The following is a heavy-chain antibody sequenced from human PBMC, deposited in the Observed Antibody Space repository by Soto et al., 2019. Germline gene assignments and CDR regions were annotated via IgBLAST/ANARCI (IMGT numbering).Heavy chain of an antibody. V-gene: IGHV1-2*02. CDR3: ARGAPDIVVVPAATEGAFYYYDMDV. D-gene: IGHD2-2*01. CDR1: GYTFTGYY. Sequence: ASVKVSCKASGYTFTGYYMHWVRQAPGQGLEWMGWINPNSGGTNYAQKFQGVVTMTRDTSISTAYMELSRLRSDDTAVYYCARGAPDIVVVPAATEGAFYYYDMDVWGQGTTVTVSS. CDR2: INPNSGGT. J-gene: IGHJ6*02.